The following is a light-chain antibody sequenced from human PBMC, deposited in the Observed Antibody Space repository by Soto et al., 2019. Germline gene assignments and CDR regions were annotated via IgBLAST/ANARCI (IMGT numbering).Light chain of an antibody. J-gene: IGKJ5*01. V-gene: IGKV3-11*01. CDR2: DAS. Sequence: EMGLTQCPAALSWNPGDLATLSFMASRSVSSYLAWHQQKPGQAPRLLIYDASNRPTDIPARFSGSGSGTDFTLTISCLEPEDFAVYYCQQRSNWPLTFAQGTRLEI. CDR3: QQRSNWPLT. CDR1: RSVSSY.